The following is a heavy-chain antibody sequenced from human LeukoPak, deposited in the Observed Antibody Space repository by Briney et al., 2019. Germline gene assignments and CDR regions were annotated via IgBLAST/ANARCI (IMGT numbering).Heavy chain of an antibody. CDR1: GFTFSSYS. D-gene: IGHD7-27*01. CDR2: ISSSSSYI. J-gene: IGHJ3*02. V-gene: IGHV3-21*01. Sequence: PGGSLRLSCAASGFTFSSYSMNWVRQAPGKGLEWVSSISSSSSYIYYADSVKGRFTISRDNAKNSLYLQMNSLRAEDTAVYYCARKMGTLGHAFDIWGQGTMVTVSS. CDR3: ARKMGTLGHAFDI.